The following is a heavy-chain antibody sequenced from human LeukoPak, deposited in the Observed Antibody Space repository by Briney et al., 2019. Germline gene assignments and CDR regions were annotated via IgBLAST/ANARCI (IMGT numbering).Heavy chain of an antibody. CDR2: ISYEGSNK. CDR1: GFTFSSYG. V-gene: IGHV3-30*18. D-gene: IGHD2-15*01. Sequence: GGSLTLSCAASGFTFSSYGMQWARQAPGKGLEWVTVISYEGSNKYYADSVKGRFTISRDNSKNTLYLQMNSLRAEDTAVYCCAKDVGYCSGGSCRDYWGQGTLVTVSS. J-gene: IGHJ4*02. CDR3: AKDVGYCSGGSCRDY.